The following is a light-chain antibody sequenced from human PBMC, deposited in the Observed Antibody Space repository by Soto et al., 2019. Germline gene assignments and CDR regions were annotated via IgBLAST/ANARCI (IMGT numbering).Light chain of an antibody. V-gene: IGLV2-14*01. J-gene: IGLJ2*01. Sequence: QSALTQPASVSGSPGQSIIISCTGTSSDVDTYKYVSWYQQHPGKAPKLMIYEVSHRPSGVSDRFSGSKSGYTASLTISGLQAEDEADYYCCSYAGSTTRVLFGGGTKVTVL. CDR3: CSYAGSTTRVL. CDR2: EVS. CDR1: SSDVDTYKY.